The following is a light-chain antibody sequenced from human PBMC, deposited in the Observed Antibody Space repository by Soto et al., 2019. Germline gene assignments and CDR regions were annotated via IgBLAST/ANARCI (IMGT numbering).Light chain of an antibody. Sequence: EIVMTQSPVTLSVSPGERATLSCRASQSVSGNLAWYQQKPGQAPRLLIYGVSARATGIPARFSGSGFGTEFTLTISSLQSEDFALYYCQQYNFWPETFGQGTKVENK. J-gene: IGKJ1*01. CDR1: QSVSGN. CDR2: GVS. CDR3: QQYNFWPET. V-gene: IGKV3-15*01.